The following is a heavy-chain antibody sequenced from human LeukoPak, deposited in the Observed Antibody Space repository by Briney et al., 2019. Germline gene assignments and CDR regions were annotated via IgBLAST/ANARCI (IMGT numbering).Heavy chain of an antibody. Sequence: ASVKVSCKASGYTFTGCYIHWVRQAPGQGFEWMGWINPDNGGTSYAQKFQGRATMTRDTSISKAYMELTRLKSDDTAVYYCARESPDMVVVVPAALRRSWLDPGGQGTRGTVSS. CDR3: ARESPDMVVVVPAALRRSWLDP. V-gene: IGHV1-2*02. J-gene: IGHJ5*02. D-gene: IGHD2-15*01. CDR2: INPDNGGT. CDR1: GYTFTGCY.